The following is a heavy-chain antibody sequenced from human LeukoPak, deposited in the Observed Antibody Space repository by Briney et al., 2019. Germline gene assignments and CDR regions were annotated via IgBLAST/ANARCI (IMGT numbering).Heavy chain of an antibody. CDR3: AKDHGVAAAGIPKWFDY. D-gene: IGHD6-13*01. V-gene: IGHV3-23*01. Sequence: GGSLRLSCAASGFTFSSYAMSWVRQAPGKGLEWVSAISGSGGSTYYADPVKGRFTISRDNSKNTLYLQMNSLRAEDTAVYYCAKDHGVAAAGIPKWFDYWGQGTLVTVSS. CDR1: GFTFSSYA. J-gene: IGHJ4*02. CDR2: ISGSGGST.